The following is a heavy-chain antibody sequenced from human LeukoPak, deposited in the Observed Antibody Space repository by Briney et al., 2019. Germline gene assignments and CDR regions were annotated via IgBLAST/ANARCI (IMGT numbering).Heavy chain of an antibody. CDR3: AMGIQLWLRFDY. Sequence: SVKVSCKASGGTFSSYTISWVRQAPGQGLEWMGGIIPIFGTANYAQKFQGRVTITADKSTSTAYMELSSLRSEDTAVYYCAMGIQLWLRFDYWGQGTLVTVSS. CDR1: GGTFSSYT. V-gene: IGHV1-69*06. D-gene: IGHD5-18*01. CDR2: IIPIFGTA. J-gene: IGHJ4*02.